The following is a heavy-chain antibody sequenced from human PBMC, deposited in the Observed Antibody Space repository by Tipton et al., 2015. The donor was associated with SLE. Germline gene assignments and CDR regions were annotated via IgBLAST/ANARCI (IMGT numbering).Heavy chain of an antibody. CDR3: ARGTNYYYYMDV. V-gene: IGHV4-59*12. Sequence: TLSLTCTVSGASLRGYYWSWIRQPPGKGLEWIGYIYYSGSTNYNPSLKSRVTISVDTSKNQFSLRLTSVTAADTAVYYCARGTNYYYYMDVWGEGTTVTVSS. CDR1: GASLRGYY. CDR2: IYYSGST. J-gene: IGHJ6*03.